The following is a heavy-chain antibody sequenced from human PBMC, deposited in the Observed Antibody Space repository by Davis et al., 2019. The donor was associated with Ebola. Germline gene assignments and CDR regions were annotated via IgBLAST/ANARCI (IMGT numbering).Heavy chain of an antibody. J-gene: IGHJ6*02. CDR3: ARERSYGYSGYYYGMDV. CDR1: GFTFSSYA. CDR2: IGTAGDT. V-gene: IGHV3-13*01. Sequence: GGSLRLSCAASGFTFSSYAMHWVRQATGKGLEWVSAIGTAGDTYYPGSVKGRFTISRENAKNSLYLQMNSLRAGDTAVYYCARERSYGYSGYYYGMDVWGQGTTVTVSS. D-gene: IGHD5-18*01.